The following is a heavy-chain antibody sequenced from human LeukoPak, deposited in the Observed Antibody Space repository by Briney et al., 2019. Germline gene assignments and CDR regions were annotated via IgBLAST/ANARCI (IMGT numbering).Heavy chain of an antibody. CDR3: ARDVGYCSGGSCYSLLAFDI. J-gene: IGHJ3*02. D-gene: IGHD2-15*01. V-gene: IGHV4-59*01. CDR2: IYYSGST. CDR1: GGSISSYY. Sequence: SETLSLTCTVSGGSISSYYWSWIRQPPGKGLEWIGYIYYSGSTNYNPSLKSRVTISVDTSKNQFSLKLSSVTAADTAVYYCARDVGYCSGGSCYSLLAFDIWGQGTMVTVSS.